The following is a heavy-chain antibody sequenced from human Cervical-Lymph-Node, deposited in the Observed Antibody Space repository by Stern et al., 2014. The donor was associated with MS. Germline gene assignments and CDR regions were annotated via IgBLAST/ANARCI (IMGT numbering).Heavy chain of an antibody. V-gene: IGHV1-18*01. Sequence: QVQLGQSGAEVKKPGASVKVSCKASGYTFTSYGISWVRQAPGPGREWKGWMSAYNGNTTYAQKSQSSVTMTTDTSTSTAYMELRSLRSDDTAVYYCARGLLGSETAFDIWGQGTMVTVSS. J-gene: IGHJ3*02. D-gene: IGHD2-15*01. CDR1: GYTFTSYG. CDR3: ARGLLGSETAFDI. CDR2: MSAYNGNT.